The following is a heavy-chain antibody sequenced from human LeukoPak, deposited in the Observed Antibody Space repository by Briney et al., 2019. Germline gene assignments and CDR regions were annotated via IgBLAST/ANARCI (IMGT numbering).Heavy chain of an antibody. J-gene: IGHJ4*02. D-gene: IGHD3-9*01. CDR1: GGSFSGYY. CDR2: INHSGST. CDR3: ARGGGAYYDIPYYFDY. Sequence: PSETLSLTCAVYGGSFSGYYWSWIRQPPGKGLEWIGEINHSGSTNYNPSLKSRVTISVDTSKNQFSLKLSSVTAADTAVYYCARGGGAYYDIPYYFDYWGQGTLVTVSS. V-gene: IGHV4-34*01.